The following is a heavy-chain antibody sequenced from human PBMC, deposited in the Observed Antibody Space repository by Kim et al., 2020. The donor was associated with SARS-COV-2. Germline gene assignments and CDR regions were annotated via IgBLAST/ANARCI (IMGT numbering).Heavy chain of an antibody. V-gene: IGHV1-18*01. D-gene: IGHD6-13*01. CDR2: ISAYNGNT. Sequence: ASVKVSCKASGYTFTSYGISWVRQAPGQGLEWMGWISAYNGNTNYAQKLQGRVTMTTDTSTSTAYMELSSLRSDDTAVYYCARAYGGIAAADTGDYWGQGTLVTVSS. CDR1: GYTFTSYG. CDR3: ARAYGGIAAADTGDY. J-gene: IGHJ4*02.